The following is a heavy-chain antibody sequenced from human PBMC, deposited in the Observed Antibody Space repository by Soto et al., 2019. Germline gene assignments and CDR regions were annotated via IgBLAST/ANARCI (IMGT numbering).Heavy chain of an antibody. J-gene: IGHJ4*02. Sequence: EVHLVESGGGSVQPGGSLKLSCAGSGFAFSSYWIHWVRQVPGKGLVWVSRINGDGSTTSYADSVRGRFTISRDNAKDTLYLQMNSLRAEDTALYYCARVGQGRDYFDYWGQGTLVTVSS. CDR1: GFAFSSYW. V-gene: IGHV3-74*01. CDR3: ARVGQGRDYFDY. CDR2: INGDGSTT.